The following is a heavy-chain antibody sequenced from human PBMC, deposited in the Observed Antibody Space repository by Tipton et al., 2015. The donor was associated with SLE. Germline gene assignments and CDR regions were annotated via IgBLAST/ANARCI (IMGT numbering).Heavy chain of an antibody. CDR1: GGSLSSGDYY. D-gene: IGHD6-19*01. CDR3: ARDRGWDAFDI. V-gene: IGHV4-30-4*01. Sequence: TLSLTCTVSGGSLSSGDYYWSWVRQPPGKGLEWIGYIYYSGSTYYNPSLKSRVTISEDTSKNQFSLKLSSVTAADTAVYYCARDRGWDAFDIWGQGTMVTVSS. J-gene: IGHJ3*02. CDR2: IYYSGST.